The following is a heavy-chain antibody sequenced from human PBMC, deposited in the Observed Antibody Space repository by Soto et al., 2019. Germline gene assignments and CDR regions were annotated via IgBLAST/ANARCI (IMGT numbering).Heavy chain of an antibody. Sequence: QVQLVESGGGEVQPGRSLTISCAASGFTFSTYGMHWVRQTPGKGLEWVAVISYDGTNKFYSDSVKGRFTISRDNFKNTLTRQMNSLRADDTAVYSCGKDLQSYGDYDYYCYGMDVWGLGTRVTVSS. CDR1: GFTFSTYG. J-gene: IGHJ6*02. V-gene: IGHV3-30*18. CDR3: GKDLQSYGDYDYYCYGMDV. CDR2: ISYDGTNK. D-gene: IGHD4-17*01.